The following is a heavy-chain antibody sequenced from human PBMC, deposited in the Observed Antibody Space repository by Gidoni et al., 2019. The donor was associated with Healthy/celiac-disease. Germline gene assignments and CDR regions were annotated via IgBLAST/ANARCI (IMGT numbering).Heavy chain of an antibody. CDR3: ARDHYYDSSGYYWN. CDR2: LYYSGST. CDR1: GGSISSSSYY. Sequence: QLQLQESGPGLVKPSETLSLTCTVSGGSISSSSYYWGWIRQPPGKGLEWIGSLYYSGSTYYNPSLKRRVTISVDTSKNQFSLKLSSVTAADTAVYYCARDHYYDSSGYYWNWGQGTLVTVSS. V-gene: IGHV4-39*07. D-gene: IGHD3-22*01. J-gene: IGHJ4*02.